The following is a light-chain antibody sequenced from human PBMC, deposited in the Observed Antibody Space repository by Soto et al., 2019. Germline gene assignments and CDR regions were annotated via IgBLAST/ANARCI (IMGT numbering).Light chain of an antibody. CDR1: QDISNY. J-gene: IGKJ2*01. CDR2: DAS. CDR3: QQYDNLPPYT. Sequence: DIQMTQSPSSLSASVGDRVTITCQASQDISNYLNWYQQKPGKAPKLRIYDASNLETGVPSRFSGSPSGTYFTFTISSLQPEDIATYYCQQYDNLPPYTFGQGTKLEIK. V-gene: IGKV1-33*01.